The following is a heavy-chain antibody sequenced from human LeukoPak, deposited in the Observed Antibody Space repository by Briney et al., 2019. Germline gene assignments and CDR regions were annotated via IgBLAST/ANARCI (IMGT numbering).Heavy chain of an antibody. D-gene: IGHD1-26*01. CDR2: IYSTGST. J-gene: IGHJ4*02. CDR3: ARQGYTVSYYFLDY. CDR1: GGSVRSYW. V-gene: IGHV4-4*07. Sequence: SETLSLTCDVSGGSVRSYWWGWVRQPAGKGLEWLGRIYSTGSTSFNPSLKSRLTLSIDTSTNQFSLNLTSVTAADTAVYFCARQGYTVSYYFLDYWSQGTLVTVSS.